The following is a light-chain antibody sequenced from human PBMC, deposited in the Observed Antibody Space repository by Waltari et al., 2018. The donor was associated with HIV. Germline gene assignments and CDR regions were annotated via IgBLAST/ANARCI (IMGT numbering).Light chain of an antibody. CDR1: QSVGSA. J-gene: IGKJ4*01. CDR2: GAS. CDR3: QQYNKWPLT. V-gene: IGKV3-15*01. Sequence: EIVMTQSPATLSVSPGERVALSCRARQSVGSALAWYQQKPGQVPRLLIYGASTRATGVPAMFSGSGSETEFTLTISSLQSEDFAVYYCQQYNKWPLTFGGGTKVEIK.